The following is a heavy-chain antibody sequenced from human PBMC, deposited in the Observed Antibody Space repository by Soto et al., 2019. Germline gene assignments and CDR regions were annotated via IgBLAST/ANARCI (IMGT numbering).Heavy chain of an antibody. D-gene: IGHD3-22*01. CDR1: GFTFSSYW. V-gene: IGHV3-74*01. CDR2: INSDGSST. J-gene: IGHJ3*01. CDR3: VREEDSFEL. Sequence: EVQLVESGGGLVQPGGSLSLSCEASGFTFSSYWIHWVRQAPGKWLVWVSRINSDGSSTSYADSVKGRFTISRDNAKNTLYLQMNRPRAEDTAVYYCVREEDSFELWGQGAMVVVAA.